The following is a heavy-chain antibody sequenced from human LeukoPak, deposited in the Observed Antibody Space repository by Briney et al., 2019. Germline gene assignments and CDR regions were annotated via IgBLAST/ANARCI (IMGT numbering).Heavy chain of an antibody. CDR1: GFTFSSYA. CDR3: ASPAEQLDYYYYGMDV. D-gene: IGHD6-13*01. CDR2: ISYDGSNK. Sequence: PGGSLRLSCAASGFTFSSYAMHWVRQAPGKGLEWEAVISYDGSNKYYADSVKGRFTISRDNSKNTLYLQMNSLRAEDTAVYYCASPAEQLDYYYYGMDVWGQGTTVTVSS. J-gene: IGHJ6*02. V-gene: IGHV3-30*04.